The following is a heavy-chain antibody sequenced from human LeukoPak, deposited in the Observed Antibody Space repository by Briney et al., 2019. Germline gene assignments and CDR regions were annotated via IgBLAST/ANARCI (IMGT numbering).Heavy chain of an antibody. V-gene: IGHV4-59*01. J-gene: IGHJ6*02. CDR2: AYYNGNT. Sequence: TPSETLSLTCTISGGSIGTDHWTWIRQPPGKGLDWIGYAYYNGNTNYNPSLNSRVTTSVDTSNNQFSLRLTSVTTADTADYYCARGHPPNLDVWGQGTTVTVSS. CDR1: GGSIGTDH. CDR3: ARGHPPNLDV.